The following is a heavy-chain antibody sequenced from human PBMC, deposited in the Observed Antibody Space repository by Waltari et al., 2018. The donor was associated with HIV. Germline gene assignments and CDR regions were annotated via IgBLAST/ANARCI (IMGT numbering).Heavy chain of an antibody. CDR1: GGSISSGSYY. J-gene: IGHJ3*02. CDR3: ARRGIQLWFYAFDI. V-gene: IGHV4-61*02. Sequence: QVQLQESGPGLVKPSQTLSLTCTVSGGSISSGSYYWSWIRQPAGKGLEWIGRIYTSGSTNYNPSLKSRVTISVDTSKNQFSLKLSSVTAADTAVYDCARRGIQLWFYAFDIWGQGTMVTVSS. D-gene: IGHD5-18*01. CDR2: IYTSGST.